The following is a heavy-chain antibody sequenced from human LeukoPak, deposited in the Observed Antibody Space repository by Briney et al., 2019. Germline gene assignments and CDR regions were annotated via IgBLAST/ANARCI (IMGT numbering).Heavy chain of an antibody. CDR1: GGSFSGYY. J-gene: IGHJ4*02. CDR2: INHSGST. V-gene: IGHV4-34*01. Sequence: SETLSLTCAVYGGSFSGYYWSWIRQPPGKGLEWIGEINHSGSTNYNPSLKSRVTISVDTSKNQFSLRLSSVTAADTAVYYCAREDYWGQGTLVTVSS. CDR3: AREDY.